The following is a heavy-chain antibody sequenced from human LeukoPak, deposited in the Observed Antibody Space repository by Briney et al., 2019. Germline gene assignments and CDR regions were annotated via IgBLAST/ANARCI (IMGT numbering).Heavy chain of an antibody. D-gene: IGHD1-26*01. CDR1: GYTFTSYD. J-gene: IGHJ6*03. V-gene: IGHV1-8*03. CDR3: ARGTSGTGAHYYYMDV. CDR2: MNPNSGNT. Sequence: ASVKVSCKASGYTFTSYDINWVRQATGQGLEWMGWMNPNSGNTGYAQKFQGRVTITRNTSISTAYMGLSSLRSEDTAVYYCARGTSGTGAHYYYMDVWGKGTTVTVSS.